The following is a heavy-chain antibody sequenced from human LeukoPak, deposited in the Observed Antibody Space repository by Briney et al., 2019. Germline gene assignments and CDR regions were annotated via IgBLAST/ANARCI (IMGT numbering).Heavy chain of an antibody. J-gene: IGHJ4*02. CDR1: GGTFSSYA. CDR3: ARARGIAVAGSFDY. V-gene: IGHV1-69*13. Sequence: SVKVSCKASGGTFSSYAISWVRQAPGQGLEWLGGIIPIFGTANYAQKFQGRVTITADESTSTAYMELSSLRSEDTAVYYCARARGIAVAGSFDYWGQGTLVTVSS. CDR2: IIPIFGTA. D-gene: IGHD6-19*01.